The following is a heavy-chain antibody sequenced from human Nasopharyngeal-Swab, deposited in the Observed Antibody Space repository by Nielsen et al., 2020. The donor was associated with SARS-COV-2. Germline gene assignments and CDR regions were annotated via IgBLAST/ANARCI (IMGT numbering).Heavy chain of an antibody. Sequence: SETLSLTCDVNGGPFSGFSWSWIRQSPGKGLEWIGEISSRGTTNYNPSLQNPSLTGRVTLSLTSSDNQFSLEVTSVAVADTAVYYCARGVKRSGNWYFDLWGRGALVTVSS. CDR3: ARGVKRSGNWYFDL. V-gene: IGHV4-34*01. CDR2: ISSRGTT. CDR1: GGPFSGFS. J-gene: IGHJ2*01. D-gene: IGHD1-26*01.